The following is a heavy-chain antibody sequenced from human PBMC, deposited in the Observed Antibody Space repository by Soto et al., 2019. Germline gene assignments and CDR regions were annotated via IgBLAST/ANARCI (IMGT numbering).Heavy chain of an antibody. CDR3: AKEDGRYDGWDY. CDR2: INPSGGST. V-gene: IGHV1-46*01. CDR1: GYSFTSYY. Sequence: ASVKVSCKASGYSFTSYYLHWVRQAPGQGPEWMGLINPSGGSTTYSQKFQGRVTMTRDTSTTTVCMELSALRSEDTAVYYCAKEDGRYDGWDYWGQGTLVTVSS. J-gene: IGHJ4*02. D-gene: IGHD3-9*01.